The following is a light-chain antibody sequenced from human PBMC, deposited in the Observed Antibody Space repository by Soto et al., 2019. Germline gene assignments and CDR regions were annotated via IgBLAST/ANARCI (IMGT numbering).Light chain of an antibody. J-gene: IGKJ1*01. Sequence: EIVLTQSPGTLSLSPGERAILSCRASESVSSNNLVWFQQKPGQAPRLLIYGASSRATGIPDRFSGSGSGTDFTLTISRVEPEDFAVYYCQQYGSSVWTFGQGTKVEIK. CDR3: QQYGSSVWT. CDR2: GAS. CDR1: ESVSSNN. V-gene: IGKV3-20*01.